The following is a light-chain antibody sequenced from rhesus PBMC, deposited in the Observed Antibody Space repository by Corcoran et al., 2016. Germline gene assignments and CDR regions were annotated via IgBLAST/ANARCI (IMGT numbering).Light chain of an antibody. J-gene: IGLJ2*01. CDR2: EVS. CDR1: SSDIGGYNY. Sequence: QAALTQPRSVSGSPGQSVTISCTGTSSDIGGYNYVSWYQQHPGTAPTLMIYEVSKRPSGVPDRFSGSKSGNTASRTISGLQAEDEADYYCCSYAGSNTCGLFGGGTRLTVL. CDR3: CSYAGSNTCGL. V-gene: IGLV2-32*02.